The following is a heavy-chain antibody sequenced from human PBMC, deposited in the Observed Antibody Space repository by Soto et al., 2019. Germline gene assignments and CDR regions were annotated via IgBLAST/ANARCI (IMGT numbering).Heavy chain of an antibody. V-gene: IGHV3-21*01. CDR1: GFDFTSYS. J-gene: IGHJ6*03. D-gene: IGHD3-3*01. Sequence: EVHLVESGGGLVKPGGSLRLSCAASGFDFTSYSMNWVRQAPGKGLEWVSSINEDSSYIYYAHSLRGRFTISRDNAKDSLYLQMNRLRAEDTAVYYCVRDFGWYFRSGYMDVWGDGATVTVSS. CDR3: VRDFGWYFRSGYMDV. CDR2: INEDSSYI.